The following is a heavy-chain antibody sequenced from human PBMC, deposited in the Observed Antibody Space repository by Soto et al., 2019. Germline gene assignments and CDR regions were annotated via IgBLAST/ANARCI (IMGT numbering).Heavy chain of an antibody. Sequence: SGPTLVNPTQTLTLTCTFSGFSLSTSGMCVSWIRQPPGKALEWLALIDWDDDKYYSTSLKTRLTISKDTSKNQVVLTMTNMDPVDTATYYCARIRWFGELSRYYYYGMDVWGQGTTVTVSS. CDR3: ARIRWFGELSRYYYYGMDV. J-gene: IGHJ6*02. V-gene: IGHV2-70*01. CDR2: IDWDDDK. D-gene: IGHD3-10*01. CDR1: GFSLSTSGMC.